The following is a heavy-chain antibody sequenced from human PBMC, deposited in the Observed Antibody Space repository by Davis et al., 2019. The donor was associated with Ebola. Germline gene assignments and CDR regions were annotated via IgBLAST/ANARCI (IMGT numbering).Heavy chain of an antibody. D-gene: IGHD5-18*01. CDR2: IHYSGST. CDR3: ARDGSGYSYGRRYYYYYGMDV. CDR1: GGSISSSY. J-gene: IGHJ6*04. V-gene: IGHV4-59*01. Sequence: SETLSLTCTVSGGSISSSYWSWIRQPPGKGLEWVGYIHYSGSTNYNPSLKSLVTIAVYTSKNQFSLKLSSVTAADTAVYYCARDGSGYSYGRRYYYYYGMDVWGKGTTVTVSS.